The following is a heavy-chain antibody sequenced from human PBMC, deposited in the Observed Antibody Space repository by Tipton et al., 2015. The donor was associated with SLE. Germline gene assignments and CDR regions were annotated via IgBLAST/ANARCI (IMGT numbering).Heavy chain of an antibody. Sequence: TLSLTCTVSGGSIRSSNYYWGWIRQPPGKGLEWIGSVYYSGYTFYNPSLKSRVTISVDTSKNQFSLKLSSVTAADTAVYYCARGAGDSPDAFDIWGQGTMVTVSS. V-gene: IGHV4-39*07. CDR2: VYYSGYT. J-gene: IGHJ3*02. D-gene: IGHD6-19*01. CDR1: GGSIRSSNYY. CDR3: ARGAGDSPDAFDI.